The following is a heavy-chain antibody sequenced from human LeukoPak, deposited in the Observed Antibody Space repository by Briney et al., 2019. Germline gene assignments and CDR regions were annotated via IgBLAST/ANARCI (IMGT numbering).Heavy chain of an antibody. V-gene: IGHV3-7*03. J-gene: IGHJ4*02. D-gene: IGHD1-26*01. CDR2: LKEDVTAR. CDR1: GFSISSHW. Sequence: PGGSLRLSCVASGFSISSHWMSWFRQAPGKGLEWVASLKEDVTARNLVDAVKGRFTISTDNSKNSLYLQMNSLRAEDTALYYCAKDGKNYFDYWGQGTLVTVSS. CDR3: AKDGKNYFDY.